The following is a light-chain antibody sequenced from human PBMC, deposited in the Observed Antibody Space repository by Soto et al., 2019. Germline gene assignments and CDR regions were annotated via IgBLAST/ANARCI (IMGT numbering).Light chain of an antibody. V-gene: IGKV1-33*01. J-gene: IGKJ4*01. CDR1: QGIRNY. CDR3: QQYDNLIT. Sequence: DIQMTQSPSSLSASVGDRVTITCQASQGIRNYLNWYQQRPGKAPKLLIYDASNLETGVPSRFSGSGSGTDFIFTISRLQPEDVATYYCQQYDNLITFGGGTKVEIK. CDR2: DAS.